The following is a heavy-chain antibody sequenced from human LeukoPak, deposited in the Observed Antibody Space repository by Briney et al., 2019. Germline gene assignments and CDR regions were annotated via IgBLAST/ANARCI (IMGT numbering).Heavy chain of an antibody. J-gene: IGHJ4*02. CDR2: IFSNGGT. V-gene: IGHV4-4*07. CDR3: ARDRGDYDSSGYYGYFDY. D-gene: IGHD3-22*01. Sequence: PSETLSLTCTVSGGSISNYYWNWIRQPAGEGLEWIGRIFSNGGTNYNPSLKSRDTISVDTSKNQFSLKLSSVTAADTAVYYCARDRGDYDSSGYYGYFDYWGQGALVTVSS. CDR1: GGSISNYY.